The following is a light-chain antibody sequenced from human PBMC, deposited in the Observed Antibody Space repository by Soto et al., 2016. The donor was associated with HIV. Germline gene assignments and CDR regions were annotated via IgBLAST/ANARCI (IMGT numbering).Light chain of an antibody. J-gene: IGLJ2*01. CDR3: QVWDSSTNHVV. CDR2: DDS. CDR1: NIGSKS. V-gene: IGLV3-21*03. Sequence: SYELTQSPPVSVAPGKTARIACGGNNIGSKSVHWYQQKPGQAPVLVVYDDSDRPSGIPERFSGSNSGNSATLTISRVEAGDEADYFCQVWDSSTNHVVFGGGTKLTVL.